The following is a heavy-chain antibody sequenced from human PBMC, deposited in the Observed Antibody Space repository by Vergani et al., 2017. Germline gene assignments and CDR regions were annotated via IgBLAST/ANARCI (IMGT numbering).Heavy chain of an antibody. V-gene: IGHV3-23*01. CDR2: ISGSGGST. Sequence: EVQLLESGGGLVQPGGSLRLSCAASGFTFSSYAMSWVRQAPGKGLEWVSAISGSGGSTYYADSVKGRFIISRDDSKNTLYLQMSSLRVEDTAIYYCAELYGDDGYSPFWGQGTLVTVSS. CDR1: GFTFSSYA. CDR3: AELYGDDGYSPF. J-gene: IGHJ4*02. D-gene: IGHD5-18*01.